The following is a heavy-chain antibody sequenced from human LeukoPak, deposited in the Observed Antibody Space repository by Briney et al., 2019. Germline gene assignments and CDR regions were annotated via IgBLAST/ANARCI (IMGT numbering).Heavy chain of an antibody. Sequence: GGSLRLSCAASGFTFSSYAMSWVRQAPGKGLEWVPAISGSGGSTYYADSVKGRFTISRDNSKNTLYLQMNSLRAEDTAVYYCAKGDYYDSSGYYAYYYYYYMDVWGKGTTVTVSS. J-gene: IGHJ6*03. D-gene: IGHD3-22*01. V-gene: IGHV3-23*01. CDR3: AKGDYYDSSGYYAYYYYYYMDV. CDR2: ISGSGGST. CDR1: GFTFSSYA.